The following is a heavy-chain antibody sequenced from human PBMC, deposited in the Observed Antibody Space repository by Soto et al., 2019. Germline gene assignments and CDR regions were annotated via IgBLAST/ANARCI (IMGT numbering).Heavy chain of an antibody. CDR1: GFTFNIYW. CDR2: IDNDGSAT. CDR3: ARDNWNSY. J-gene: IGHJ4*02. Sequence: EVQLVESGGGLVQPGGSLRLSCVASGFTFNIYWMHWVRQAPGKGLEWVSRIDNDGSATTYADSVKGRFTISRDNAKNTLFLQMTTLRGDDTAVYYCARDNWNSYWGQGTLVTVSS. V-gene: IGHV3-74*01. D-gene: IGHD1-1*01.